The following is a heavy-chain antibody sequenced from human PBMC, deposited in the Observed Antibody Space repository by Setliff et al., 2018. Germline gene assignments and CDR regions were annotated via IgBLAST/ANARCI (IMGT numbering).Heavy chain of an antibody. CDR3: ARFLNPRDGYQNSPGFDF. CDR1: GGSMTSYY. Sequence: PSETLSLTCTVSGGSMTSYYWGWIRQSPGKGLEWIGTVDRSGNIFYNPSLKSRVTISVDTSKNQFSLKMSSMTAADTAVYYCARFLNPRDGYQNSPGFDFWGQGTLVTVSS. D-gene: IGHD5-12*01. V-gene: IGHV4-39*01. CDR2: VDRSGNI. J-gene: IGHJ4*02.